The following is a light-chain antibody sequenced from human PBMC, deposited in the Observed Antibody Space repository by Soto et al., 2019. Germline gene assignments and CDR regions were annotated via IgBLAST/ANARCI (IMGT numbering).Light chain of an antibody. V-gene: IGKV1-39*01. Sequence: DMQVTQSPSSLSASVGDRVTITCRTSQNINIFLNWYQQKPGRAPMVVISAASNLESGVPSRFSGRGSGTEFTLTISNLQPGDSALYFCQESYSTPLAFGGGTKV. CDR1: QNINIF. CDR2: AAS. J-gene: IGKJ4*01. CDR3: QESYSTPLA.